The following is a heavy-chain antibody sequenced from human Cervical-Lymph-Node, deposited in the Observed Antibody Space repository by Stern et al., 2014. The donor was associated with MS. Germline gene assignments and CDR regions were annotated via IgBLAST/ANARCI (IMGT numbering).Heavy chain of an antibody. CDR2: VSYDGSQR. V-gene: IGHV3-30-3*01. CDR3: ARGGRGVGLEY. CDR1: GFTFSTYA. Sequence: VQLEESGGGVVQPGRSLSLSCVVSGFTFSTYAMHWVRQAPGKGLEWVSFVSYDGSQRYSTDSVKTRFTISRDNSKNTLYLHMNSLRDEDTAVYFCARGGRGVGLEYWGQGALVTVSS. D-gene: IGHD3-10*01. J-gene: IGHJ4*02.